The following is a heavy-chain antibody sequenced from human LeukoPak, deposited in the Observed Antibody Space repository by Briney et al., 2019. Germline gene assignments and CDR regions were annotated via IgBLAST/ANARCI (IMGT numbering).Heavy chain of an antibody. D-gene: IGHD6-13*01. CDR2: MNPNSGNT. CDR1: GYTFTSYD. V-gene: IGHV1-8*01. J-gene: IGHJ5*02. Sequence: ASVKVSCKASGYTFTSYDINWVRQATGQGLEWMGWMNPNSGNTGYAQKFQGRVTMTRKTSISTAYMELSSLRSEDTAVYYCARGRHSSSWYSFVLVVNWFDPWGQGTLVTVSS. CDR3: ARGRHSSSWYSFVLVVNWFDP.